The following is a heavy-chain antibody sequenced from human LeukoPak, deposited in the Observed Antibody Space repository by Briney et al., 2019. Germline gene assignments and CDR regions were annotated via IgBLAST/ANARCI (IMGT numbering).Heavy chain of an antibody. D-gene: IGHD2-21*02. Sequence: PSEALSLTCAVSGGSISTYYGSWIRQPAGKGLEWIGHIYTSGSTNYNPSLKSRVTMSVSTSKNQFSLNLRSVTAADTAVYCFARLPGGDSSSVVAFDIWGQATMVTVSS. CDR1: GGSISTYY. V-gene: IGHV4-59*10. J-gene: IGHJ3*02. CDR3: ARLPGGDSSSVVAFDI. CDR2: IYTSGST.